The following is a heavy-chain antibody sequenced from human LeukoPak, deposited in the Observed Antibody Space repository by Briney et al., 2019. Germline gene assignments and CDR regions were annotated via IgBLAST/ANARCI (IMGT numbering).Heavy chain of an antibody. CDR1: GGTFSSYA. CDR3: ALFTYGSGSYYN. CDR2: IVPIFGTA. D-gene: IGHD3-10*01. Sequence: SVKVSCKASGGTFSSYAISWVRQAPGQGLEWMGGIVPIFGTANYAQKFQGRVTITADESTSTAYMELNSLRSEDTAVYYCALFTYGSGSYYNWGQGTLVTVSS. V-gene: IGHV1-69*13. J-gene: IGHJ4*02.